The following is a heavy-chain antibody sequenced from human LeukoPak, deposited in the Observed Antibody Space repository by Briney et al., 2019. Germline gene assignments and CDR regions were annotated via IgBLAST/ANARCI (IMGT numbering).Heavy chain of an antibody. J-gene: IGHJ4*02. Sequence: SETLSLTCTVSGDSISSNNYYWGWIRQPPGKGLEWIGSIYYSGSTYYNPSLKSRITISVGTSKNQFSLKLTSVTAADTAVYYCAREGGFDYWGQGTLVTVSS. V-gene: IGHV4-39*02. CDR2: IYYSGST. CDR3: AREGGFDY. CDR1: GDSISSNNYY.